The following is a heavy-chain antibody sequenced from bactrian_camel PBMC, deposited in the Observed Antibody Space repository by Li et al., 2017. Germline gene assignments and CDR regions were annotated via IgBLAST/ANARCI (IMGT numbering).Heavy chain of an antibody. CDR2: IDRHGST. D-gene: IGHD5*01. V-gene: IGHV3S53*01. CDR3: AVDSRPSSWGNWYDRSEYNH. CDR1: ERGLNRNC. J-gene: IGHJ4*01. Sequence: HVQLVESGGGSVQPGGSLKLSCVASERGLNRNCMGWFRQAPGKERERVASIDRHGSTEYADSVKGRFTISQDNTKNTLILQMNGLESDDTAMYYCAVDSRPSSWGNWYDRSEYNHWGQGTQVTVS.